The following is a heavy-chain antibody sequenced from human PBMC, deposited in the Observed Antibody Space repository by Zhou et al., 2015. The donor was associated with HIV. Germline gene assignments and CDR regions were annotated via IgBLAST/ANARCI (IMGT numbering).Heavy chain of an antibody. CDR3: TRDSSGSYWRGYYYYGMDV. V-gene: IGHV3-49*05. J-gene: IGHJ6*02. CDR1: GFTFGDYA. CDR2: IRSKAYGGTT. D-gene: IGHD1-26*01. Sequence: EVQLVESGGGLVKPGRSLRLSCTASGFTFGDYAMSWFRQAPGKGLEWVGFIRSKAYGGTTEYAASVKGRFTISRDDSKSIAYLQMNSLKTEDTAVYYCTRDSSGSYWRGYYYYGMDVWGQGTTVTVSS.